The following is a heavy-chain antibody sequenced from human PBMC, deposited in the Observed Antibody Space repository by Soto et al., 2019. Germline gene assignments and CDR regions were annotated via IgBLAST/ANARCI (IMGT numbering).Heavy chain of an antibody. CDR1: GYTFASYD. V-gene: IGHV1-8*01. D-gene: IGHD2-21*01. Sequence: QVQLVQSGAEVKTPGASVKVSCKASGYTFASYDMNWVRQAPGQGLEWMGWMNPNSNNTGYAQKFQGSITMTRDIALSIAHMELSSLRNEDTAVYYCARSDGYHFNWLDSWGQGTLVTVSA. CDR3: ARSDGYHFNWLDS. J-gene: IGHJ5*01. CDR2: MNPNSNNT.